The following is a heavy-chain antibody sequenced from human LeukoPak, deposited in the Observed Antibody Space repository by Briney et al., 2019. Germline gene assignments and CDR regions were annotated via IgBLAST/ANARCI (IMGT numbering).Heavy chain of an antibody. CDR1: GFTFSRYE. CDR3: ASIAMVRGVIIFDY. V-gene: IGHV3-48*03. CDR2: ISSSGSTI. D-gene: IGHD3-10*01. J-gene: IGHJ4*02. Sequence: GGSMRLSCAASGFTFSRYEMNWVRQAPGKGLEWVGYISSSGSTIYYADSVKGRFTISRDNAKNSLYLQMNSLRAEDTAVYYCASIAMVRGVIIFDYWGQGTLVTVSS.